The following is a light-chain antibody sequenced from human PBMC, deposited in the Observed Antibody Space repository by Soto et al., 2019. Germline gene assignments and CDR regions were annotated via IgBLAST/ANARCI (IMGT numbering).Light chain of an antibody. CDR2: AAS. Sequence: IHMTQSPSSLSVSVGYTVTITCRASQGIRNDLGWYQQKPGKAPKRLIYAASSLLSGVPSRFSGSGYETEFNLTISSLQTEDFATYYCQHYNSYSEAFGQGTKVDIK. CDR3: QHYNSYSEA. CDR1: QGIRND. J-gene: IGKJ1*01. V-gene: IGKV1-17*01.